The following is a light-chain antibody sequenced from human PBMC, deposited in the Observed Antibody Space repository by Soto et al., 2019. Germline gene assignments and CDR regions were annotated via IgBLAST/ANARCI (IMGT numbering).Light chain of an antibody. CDR1: QSVGNNY. V-gene: IGKV3-20*01. J-gene: IGKJ4*01. Sequence: EIVLTQSPGTLSLSPGERATLSCRSSQSVGNNYLAWYQRKPGQAPRFLIYDASNRATGIPDRFSGSGSWTDFTVTISRLEHEDFAVYYCQQYGSTSLSFGGGTKVQIK. CDR3: QQYGSTSLS. CDR2: DAS.